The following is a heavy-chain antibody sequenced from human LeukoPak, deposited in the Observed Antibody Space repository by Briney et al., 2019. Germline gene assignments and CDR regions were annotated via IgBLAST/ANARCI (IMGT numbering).Heavy chain of an antibody. CDR2: IYYSGST. D-gene: IGHD5-24*01. V-gene: IGHV4-39*01. CDR3: ARHLSVEMGTGGIDY. Sequence: KPSETLSLTCTVSGGSISSTSYYWGWIRQPPGKGLEWIGHIYYSGSTYYNPSLKSRVTISADTSKNQFSLKLSSVTAADTVVYYCARHLSVEMGTGGIDYWGQGTLVTVSS. CDR1: GGSISSTSYY. J-gene: IGHJ4*02.